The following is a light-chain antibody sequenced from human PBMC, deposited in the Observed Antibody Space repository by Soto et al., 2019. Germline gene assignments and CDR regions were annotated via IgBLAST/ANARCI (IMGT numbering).Light chain of an antibody. CDR3: QHRSNWPRT. J-gene: IGKJ1*01. CDR2: KAS. Sequence: EIVMTQSPFTLSASPGERATISCRASRSVSNSLAWYQQKPGQAPRLLIYKASHRATGIPARFSGSGSGTEFTLTISSLEPGDFAVYYCQHRSNWPRTFGHGTKVDIK. V-gene: IGKV3-11*01. CDR1: RSVSNS.